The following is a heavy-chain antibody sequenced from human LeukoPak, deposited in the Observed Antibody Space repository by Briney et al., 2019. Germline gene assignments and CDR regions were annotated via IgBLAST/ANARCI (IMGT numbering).Heavy chain of an antibody. CDR2: IIPIFGTA. Sequence: GASVEVSCKASGGTFSSYAISWVRQAPGQGLEWMGRIIPIFGTANYAQKFQGRVTITTDESTSTAYMELSSLRSEDTAVYYCVIPYYYDSSGYQSDYWGQGTLVTVSS. CDR3: VIPYYYDSSGYQSDY. CDR1: GGTFSSYA. D-gene: IGHD3-22*01. J-gene: IGHJ4*02. V-gene: IGHV1-69*05.